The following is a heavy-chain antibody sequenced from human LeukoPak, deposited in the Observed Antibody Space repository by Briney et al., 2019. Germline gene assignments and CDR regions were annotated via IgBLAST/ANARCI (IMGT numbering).Heavy chain of an antibody. D-gene: IGHD1-26*01. CDR1: GFTFSSYA. CDR3: AKARGGTYRTYYFDY. V-gene: IGHV3-23*01. Sequence: PGGSLRLSCAASGFTFSSYAMGWIRQAPGRGLEWVSVITTSGVTTYYADSVKGRFTISRDNSKNTLFLQMDSLRAEDTAVYYCAKARGGTYRTYYFDYWGQGTLVTVSS. CDR2: ITTSGVTT. J-gene: IGHJ4*02.